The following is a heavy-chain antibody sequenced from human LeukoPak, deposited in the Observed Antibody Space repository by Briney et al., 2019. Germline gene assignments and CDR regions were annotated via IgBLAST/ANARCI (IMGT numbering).Heavy chain of an antibody. CDR2: VNLQGST. Sequence: SETLSLTCGVSGGSITSTNYWTWVRQPPGKGLEWIGEVNLQGSTNYNPSLMGRVAISVDVCENHISLQLTSVTAADTAVYYCAREGGPYRPLDYSGQGTLVTVSS. J-gene: IGHJ4*02. CDR3: AREGGPYRPLDY. CDR1: GGSITSTNY. V-gene: IGHV4-4*02.